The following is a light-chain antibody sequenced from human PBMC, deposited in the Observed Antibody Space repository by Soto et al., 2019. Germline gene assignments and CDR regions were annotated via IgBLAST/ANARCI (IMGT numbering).Light chain of an antibody. J-gene: IGLJ1*01. V-gene: IGLV2-14*01. CDR2: EVS. CDR3: SSYTSSSTLSV. Sequence: QSVLTQPASVSGSPGQSITISCTGTSSDVGGYNYVSWYQQHPGKAPKLMIYEVSNRPSGVSNRLSGSKSGNTASLTISGLQAEDEADYYCSSYTSSSTLSVFGIGTKVTVL. CDR1: SSDVGGYNY.